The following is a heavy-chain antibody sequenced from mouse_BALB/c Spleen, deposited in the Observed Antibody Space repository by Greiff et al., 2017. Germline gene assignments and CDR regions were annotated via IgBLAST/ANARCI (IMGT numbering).Heavy chain of an antibody. CDR3: VRHGYPGYWYFDV. J-gene: IGHJ1*01. D-gene: IGHD1-2*01. Sequence: VQLVESGPGLVAPSQSLSITCIVSGFSLTSYDISWIRQPPGKGLEWLGVIWTGGGTNYNSAFMSRLSISKDNSKSQVFLKMNSLQTDDTAIYYCVRHGYPGYWYFDVWGAGTTVTVSS. CDR2: IWTGGGT. CDR1: GFSLTSYD. V-gene: IGHV2-9-2*01.